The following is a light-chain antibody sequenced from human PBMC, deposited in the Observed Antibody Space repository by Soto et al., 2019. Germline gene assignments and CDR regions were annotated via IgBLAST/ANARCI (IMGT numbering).Light chain of an antibody. CDR1: SPNIGAGYD. Sequence: QSALTQPPSVSGAPGQRVTISCTGSSPNIGAGYDVHWYQQLPGTAPKLLIYGNNNRPSGVPYRFSCSRSGTSASLAITVLQAEDEADYYCQSYDSSLSVLYVFGTGTKVTFL. CDR3: QSYDSSLSVLYV. V-gene: IGLV1-40*01. CDR2: GNN. J-gene: IGLJ1*01.